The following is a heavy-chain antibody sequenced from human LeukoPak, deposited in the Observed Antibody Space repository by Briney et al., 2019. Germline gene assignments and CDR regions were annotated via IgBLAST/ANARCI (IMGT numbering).Heavy chain of an antibody. D-gene: IGHD2-15*01. J-gene: IGHJ6*03. CDR2: IYYSGST. V-gene: IGHV4-4*07. Sequence: PSETLSLTCTVSGGSISSYYWSWIRQPAGKGLEWIGRIYYSGSTNYNPSLKSRVTISVDTSKNQFSLKLSSVTAADTAVYYCARVEDTSYYYYMDVWGKGTTVTVSS. CDR3: ARVEDTSYYYYMDV. CDR1: GGSISSYY.